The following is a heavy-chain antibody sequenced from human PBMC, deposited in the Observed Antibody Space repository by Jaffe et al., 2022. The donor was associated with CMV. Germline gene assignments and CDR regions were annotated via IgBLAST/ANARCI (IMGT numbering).Heavy chain of an antibody. Sequence: EVQLVQSGAEVKKPGESLKISCKGSGYSFTSYWIGWVRQMPGKGLEWMGIIYPGDSDTRYSPSFQGQVTISADKSISTAYLQWSSLKASDTAMYYCARQGRDYYDSSGSIGYYFDYWGQGTLVTVSS. CDR1: GYSFTSYW. CDR3: ARQGRDYYDSSGSIGYYFDY. J-gene: IGHJ4*02. V-gene: IGHV5-51*01. CDR2: IYPGDSDT. D-gene: IGHD3-22*01.